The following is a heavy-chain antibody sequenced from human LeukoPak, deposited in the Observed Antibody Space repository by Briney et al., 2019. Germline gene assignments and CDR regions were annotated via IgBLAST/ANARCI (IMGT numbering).Heavy chain of an antibody. Sequence: SETLSLTCTVSGGSISSYYWSWIRQPPGKGLEWTGYIYYTGSTNYNPSLKSRVTISVDTSKNQVSLKLSSVTAADTAVYYCARVEWELPSPGVWGQGTLVTVSS. CDR2: IYYTGST. CDR3: ARVEWELPSPGV. J-gene: IGHJ4*02. D-gene: IGHD1-26*01. CDR1: GGSISSYY. V-gene: IGHV4-59*01.